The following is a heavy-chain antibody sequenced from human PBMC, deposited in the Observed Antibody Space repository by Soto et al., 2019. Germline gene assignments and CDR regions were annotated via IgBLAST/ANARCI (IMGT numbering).Heavy chain of an antibody. V-gene: IGHV4-34*01. J-gene: IGHJ3*02. CDR2: INHSGST. CDR1: GGSFSGYY. Sequence: QVQLQQWGAGLLKPSETLSLTCAVYGGSFSGYYWSWIRQPPGKGLEWIGEINHSGSTNYNPALKCRGTLSVDTSTNQVSLRLSSVTAADKAVYYWARAAAGTLGAFDIWGQETMVTDSS. D-gene: IGHD6-13*01. CDR3: ARAAAGTLGAFDI.